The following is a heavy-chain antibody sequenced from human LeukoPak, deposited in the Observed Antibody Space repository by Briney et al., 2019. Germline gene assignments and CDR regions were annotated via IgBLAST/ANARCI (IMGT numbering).Heavy chain of an antibody. CDR3: AKSPLGYCSGGSCHLYFDY. CDR1: GFTFSSYA. V-gene: IGHV3-23*01. CDR2: ISGSGGST. J-gene: IGHJ4*02. Sequence: PGGSLRLSCAASGFTFSSYAMNWVRQAPGKGLEWVSAISGSGGSTYYADSVKGRFTISRDNSKNTLYLQMNSLRAEDTAVYYCAKSPLGYCSGGSCHLYFDYWGQGALVTVSS. D-gene: IGHD2-15*01.